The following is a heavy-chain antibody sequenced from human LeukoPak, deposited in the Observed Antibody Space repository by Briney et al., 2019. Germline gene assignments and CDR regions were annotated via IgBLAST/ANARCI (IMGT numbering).Heavy chain of an antibody. CDR2: IIPIFGTA. D-gene: IGHD3-16*01. V-gene: IGHV1-69*01. CDR1: GGTFSSYA. Sequence: SVKVTCKASGGTFSSYAISWVRQAPGQGLEWMGGIIPIFGTANYAQKFQGRVTITADESTSTAYMELSSLRSEDTAVYYCARACGPAGGYFDYWGQGTLVTVSS. J-gene: IGHJ4*02. CDR3: ARACGPAGGYFDY.